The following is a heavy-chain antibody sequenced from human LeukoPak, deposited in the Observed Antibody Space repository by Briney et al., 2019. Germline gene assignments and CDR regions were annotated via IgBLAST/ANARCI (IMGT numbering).Heavy chain of an antibody. CDR3: ARGGDY. V-gene: IGHV1-18*04. CDR2: ITAHNGNT. CDR1: GYTFTSSG. J-gene: IGHJ4*02. Sequence: ASVKVSCKTSGYTFTSSGISWVRQAPGQRLEWMGYITAHNGNTHYTQKLLGRVTMTTDTSTSTAYMELRSLRSDDTSGYCCARGGDYWGQGTLVTVSS.